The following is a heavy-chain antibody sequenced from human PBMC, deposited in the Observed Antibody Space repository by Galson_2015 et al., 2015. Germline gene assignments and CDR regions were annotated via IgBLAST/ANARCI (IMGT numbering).Heavy chain of an antibody. CDR3: AKDLTRYCSGGICDNFDY. CDR2: LSYDGRNK. Sequence: SLRLSCAASGFTFSNYGMHWVRQAPGQGLEWVAVLSYDGRNKYYADSVKGRFTISRYNSKNTPYLQMNSLRAEDTAVYYCAKDLTRYCSGGICDNFDYWGQGTLVTVSS. V-gene: IGHV3-30*18. CDR1: GFTFSNYG. D-gene: IGHD2-15*01. J-gene: IGHJ4*02.